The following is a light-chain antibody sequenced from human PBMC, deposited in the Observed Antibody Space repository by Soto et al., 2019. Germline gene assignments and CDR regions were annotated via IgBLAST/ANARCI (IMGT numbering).Light chain of an antibody. J-gene: IGLJ2*01. Sequence: QSALTQPASVSGSPGQSITISCTGTSSDVGGYNYVSWYQQHPGKAPKLMIYDVSNRPSGVSNRFSAAKSGNTASLTISGLQADDEADDYCSSYTSSSTLRVFGGGTKLTVL. V-gene: IGLV2-14*01. CDR1: SSDVGGYNY. CDR2: DVS. CDR3: SSYTSSSTLRV.